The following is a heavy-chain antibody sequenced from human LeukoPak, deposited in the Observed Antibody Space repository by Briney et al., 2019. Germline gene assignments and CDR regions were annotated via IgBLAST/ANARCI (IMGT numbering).Heavy chain of an antibody. V-gene: IGHV1-2*02. J-gene: IGHJ4*02. CDR3: ARDRLVEVVAADY. CDR2: INPNSGGT. D-gene: IGHD2-15*01. CDR1: GYTFTGYY. Sequence: ASVKVSCKASGYTFTGYYMHWVRQAPGQGLEWMGWINPNSGGTNYAQKFQGRVTMTRDTSISTAYMELSRLRSDDTAVYYCARDRLVEVVAADYWGQGTLVTVSS.